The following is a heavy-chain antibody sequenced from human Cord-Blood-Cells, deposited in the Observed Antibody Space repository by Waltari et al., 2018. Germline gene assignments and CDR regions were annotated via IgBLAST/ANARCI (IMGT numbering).Heavy chain of an antibody. D-gene: IGHD5-12*01. V-gene: IGHV3-23*01. CDR2: ISGSGGST. CDR1: GFTFSSYA. Sequence: EVQLLESGGGLVQPGGSLRLSCAASGFTFSSYAMSWVRQAPGKGLECVSAISGSGGSTYYAESVKGRFTISRDNAKNTLYLQMNSLRAEYTAVYYCANRYSVYDDAFDIWGQGTMVTVSS. J-gene: IGHJ3*02. CDR3: ANRYSVYDDAFDI.